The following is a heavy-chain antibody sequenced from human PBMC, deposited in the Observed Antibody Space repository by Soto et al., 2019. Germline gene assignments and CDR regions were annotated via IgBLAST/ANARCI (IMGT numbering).Heavy chain of an antibody. CDR2: IWHDGKNK. Sequence: QVQVVESGGGVVQPGRSLRLSCAASGFTFSNFGMHWVRQAPGKGLECVAVIWHDGKNKYYADSAEGRFTISRDNSKNTLYLQLNSLRAEDTAVYYCARDPGQDEAMDYWGQGTLVTVSS. J-gene: IGHJ4*02. CDR1: GFTFSNFG. CDR3: ARDPGQDEAMDY. V-gene: IGHV3-33*01.